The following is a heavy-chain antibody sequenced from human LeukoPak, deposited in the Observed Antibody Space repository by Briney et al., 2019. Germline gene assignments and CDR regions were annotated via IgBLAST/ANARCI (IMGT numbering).Heavy chain of an antibody. CDR2: ISDSGGGT. V-gene: IGHV3-23*01. J-gene: IGHJ4*02. CDR1: GFTFSSYV. Sequence: GGSLRLSCAASGFTFSSYVMNWVRQAPGKGLEWVSGISDSGGGTYYADSVKGRFTISRDNSKNTLYLQMNSLRAEDTAVYYCAKLPGRAADYWGQGTLVTVSS. CDR3: AKLPGRAADY.